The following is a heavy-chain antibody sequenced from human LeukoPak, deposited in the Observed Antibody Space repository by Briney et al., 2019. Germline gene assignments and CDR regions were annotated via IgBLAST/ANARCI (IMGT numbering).Heavy chain of an antibody. J-gene: IGHJ4*02. V-gene: IGHV4-4*07. Sequence: SETLSLTCTVSGGPLSSIYYWSWIRQPAGKGLEWIGRIYSSGTTIYHPSLKSRVTMSVDTSKNQFSLKLSSVTAADAAVYYCVRSPDCSSTSCYGYYFDYWGQGTLVTVSS. CDR3: VRSPDCSSTSCYGYYFDY. D-gene: IGHD2-2*01. CDR1: GGPLSSIYY. CDR2: IYSSGTT.